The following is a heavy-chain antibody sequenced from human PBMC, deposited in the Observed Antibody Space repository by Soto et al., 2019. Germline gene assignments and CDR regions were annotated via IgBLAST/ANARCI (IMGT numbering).Heavy chain of an antibody. Sequence: SGPTLVNPTQTLTLTCTFSGFSLSSTRVAVGWIRQPPGKALEWLALIYWDDDKRYSPFLKSRLTITKDTSRNQVVLTMTNMDPVDTATYYCAHSVVAGLGYYFDYWGQGTLVTVSS. CDR2: IYWDDDK. J-gene: IGHJ4*02. CDR3: AHSVVAGLGYYFDY. CDR1: GFSLSSTRVA. V-gene: IGHV2-5*02. D-gene: IGHD6-19*01.